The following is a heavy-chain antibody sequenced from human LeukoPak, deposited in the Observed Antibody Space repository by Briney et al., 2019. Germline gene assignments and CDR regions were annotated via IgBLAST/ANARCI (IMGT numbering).Heavy chain of an antibody. CDR3: ARVVGAFYYDSSGYYNWFDP. CDR2: INHSGST. V-gene: IGHV4-34*01. CDR1: GGTFSGYY. Sequence: SETLSLTCAVYGGTFSGYYWSWIRQPPGKGLEWIGEINHSGSTNYNPSLKSRVTISVDTSKNQFSLKLSSVTAADTAVYYCARVVGAFYYDSSGYYNWFDPWGQGTLVTVSS. J-gene: IGHJ5*02. D-gene: IGHD3-22*01.